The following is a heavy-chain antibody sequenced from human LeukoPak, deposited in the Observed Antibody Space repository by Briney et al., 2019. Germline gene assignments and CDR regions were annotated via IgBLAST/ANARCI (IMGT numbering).Heavy chain of an antibody. Sequence: ASVKVSCKASGYTFTSYDISWLRQAPGQGLEWMGRISAYNGNTNYAQKLQGRVTMTTDTSTRTAYMELRSLRSDDTAVYFCAREYYDYYEGFDYWGQGTLVTVSS. CDR2: ISAYNGNT. V-gene: IGHV1-18*01. D-gene: IGHD3-22*01. CDR3: AREYYDYYEGFDY. CDR1: GYTFTSYD. J-gene: IGHJ4*02.